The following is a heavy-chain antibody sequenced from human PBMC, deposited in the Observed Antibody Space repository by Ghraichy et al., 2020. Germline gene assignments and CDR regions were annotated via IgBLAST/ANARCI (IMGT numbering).Heavy chain of an antibody. D-gene: IGHD2-15*01. V-gene: IGHV1-46*01. CDR3: ARDGTSGGYCSGGSCYPRSYYGMDV. CDR2: INPSGGST. CDR1: GYTFTSYY. Sequence: ASVKVSCKASGYTFTSYYMHWVRQAPGQGLEWMGIINPSGGSTSYAQKFQGRVTMTRDTSTSTVYMELSSLGSEDTAVYYCARDGTSGGYCSGGSCYPRSYYGMDVWGQGTTVTVSS. J-gene: IGHJ6*02.